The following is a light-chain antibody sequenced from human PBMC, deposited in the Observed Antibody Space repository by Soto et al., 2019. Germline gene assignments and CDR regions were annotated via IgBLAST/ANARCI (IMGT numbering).Light chain of an antibody. V-gene: IGLV3-21*02. CDR3: QVWESSSDQYV. J-gene: IGLJ1*01. CDR2: DDT. Sequence: YELTQPPSVSVAPGQTTTITCGGNNIGSKSVHWYQQKPGQAPVLVVYDDTDRPSGIPERFSGSNSGNTATLSISRVEVGDEADYYCQVWESSSDQYVFGTGTKVTVL. CDR1: NIGSKS.